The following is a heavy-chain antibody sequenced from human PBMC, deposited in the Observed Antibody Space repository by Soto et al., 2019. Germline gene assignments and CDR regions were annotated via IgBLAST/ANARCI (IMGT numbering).Heavy chain of an antibody. CDR1: GFTFSSYG. J-gene: IGHJ4*02. CDR2: ISYDGSNK. Sequence: GGSLRLSCAASGFTFSSYGMHWVRQAPGKGLEWVAVISYDGSNKYYADSVKGRFTISRDNSKNTLYLQMNSLRAEDTAVYYCAKDRQGPKIIVAYYFDYWGQGTLVTVSS. CDR3: AKDRQGPKIIVAYYFDY. D-gene: IGHD5-12*01. V-gene: IGHV3-30*18.